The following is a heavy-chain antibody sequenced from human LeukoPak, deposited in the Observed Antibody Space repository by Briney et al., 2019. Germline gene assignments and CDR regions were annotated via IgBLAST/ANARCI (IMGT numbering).Heavy chain of an antibody. D-gene: IGHD3-10*01. CDR2: INHRGST. CDR1: GGSFSGYY. V-gene: IGHV4-34*01. CDR3: ARTRFGGLGRYFDY. J-gene: IGHJ4*02. Sequence: SETLSLTCAVYGGSFSGYYWSWIRQPPGKGLEWIGEINHRGSTNYNPSLKSRVTISVDTSKNQFSLKLSSVTAADTAVYYCARTRFGGLGRYFDYWGQGTLVTVSS.